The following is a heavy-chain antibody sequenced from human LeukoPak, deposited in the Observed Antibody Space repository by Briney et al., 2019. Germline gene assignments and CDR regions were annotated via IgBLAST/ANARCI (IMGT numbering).Heavy chain of an antibody. CDR3: ATTEKNRFYIDA. CDR2: MYYSGTT. CDR1: GDSVSVYS. V-gene: IGHV4-59*02. J-gene: IGHJ6*03. Sequence: PSETLSLTCTVYGDSVSVYSWNWLRQSPGKGLEWIAYMYYSGTTNYNPSLDNRVAISLDLSRHQFSLRLNSVTAADTAVYFCATTEKNRFYIDAWGQGTTVIVSS. D-gene: IGHD2/OR15-2a*01.